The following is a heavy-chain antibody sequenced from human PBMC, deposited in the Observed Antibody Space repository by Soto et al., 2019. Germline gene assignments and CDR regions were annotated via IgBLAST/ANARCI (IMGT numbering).Heavy chain of an antibody. D-gene: IGHD5-18*01. Sequence: QVQLVQSGAEVKKPGASVKVSCRASGYTFTTYGISWVRQAPGQGLEWMGWISGYNGNTNYAQKFQGRVTMTTDTSTSTAYMELRSLRSADTAGYFGAKVYNYGYGDYWGLGTLVTVSS. V-gene: IGHV1-18*01. CDR3: AKVYNYGYGDY. CDR2: ISGYNGNT. J-gene: IGHJ4*02. CDR1: GYTFTTYG.